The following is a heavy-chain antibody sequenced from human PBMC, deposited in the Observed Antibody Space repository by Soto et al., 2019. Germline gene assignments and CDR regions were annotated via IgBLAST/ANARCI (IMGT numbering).Heavy chain of an antibody. D-gene: IGHD3-16*01. CDR1: AYTFTSYG. J-gene: IGHJ3*02. CDR2: ISAYNGNT. V-gene: IGHV1-18*01. CDR3: ARVGAADAFDI. Sequence: ASVQVSSQASAYTFTSYGISWVRQAPGQGLEWMGWISAYNGNTNYAQKLQGRVTMTTDTSTSTAYMELRSLRSDDTAVYYCARVGAADAFDIWGQGTMVTVSS.